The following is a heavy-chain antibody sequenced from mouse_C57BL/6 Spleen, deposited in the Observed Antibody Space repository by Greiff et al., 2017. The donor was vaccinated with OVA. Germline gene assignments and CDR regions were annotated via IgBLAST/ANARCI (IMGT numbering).Heavy chain of an antibody. CDR2: IDPSDSYT. Sequence: VQLQQPGAELVRPGTSVKLSCKASGYTFTSYWMHWVKQRPGQGLEWIGVIDPSDSYTNYNQKFKGKATLTVDTSSSTAYMQLSSLTSEDSAVYYCASGVPFAYWGQGTLVTVSA. CDR3: ASGVPFAY. V-gene: IGHV1-59*01. CDR1: GYTFTSYW. J-gene: IGHJ3*01.